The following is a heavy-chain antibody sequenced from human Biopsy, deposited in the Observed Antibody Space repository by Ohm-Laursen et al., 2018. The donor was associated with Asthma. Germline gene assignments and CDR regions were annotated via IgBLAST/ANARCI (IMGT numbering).Heavy chain of an antibody. Sequence: SDTLSLTCTVSGGSISGFYWSWIRQPPGKGLEWIGETNERGVTNNNPSLKSRVIISIDTYWNRVSLKLTSVTAADTAVYYCARGPELDVWGQGTTVTVSS. J-gene: IGHJ6*02. CDR2: TNERGVT. CDR3: ARGPELDV. CDR1: GGSISGFY. V-gene: IGHV4-34*01.